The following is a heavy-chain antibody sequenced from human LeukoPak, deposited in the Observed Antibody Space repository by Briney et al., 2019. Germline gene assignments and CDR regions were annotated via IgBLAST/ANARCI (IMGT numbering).Heavy chain of an antibody. CDR2: ISSSSYI. V-gene: IGHV3-21*01. J-gene: IGHJ4*02. Sequence: GGSLRLSCAASGFTFSSYSMNWVRQAPGKGLEWVSSISSSSYIYYADSVKGRFTISRDNAKNSLYLQMNSLRAEDTAVYYCAYGIVVVPAAPVQLDYWGQGTLVTVSS. CDR3: AYGIVVVPAAPVQLDY. CDR1: GFTFSSYS. D-gene: IGHD2-2*01.